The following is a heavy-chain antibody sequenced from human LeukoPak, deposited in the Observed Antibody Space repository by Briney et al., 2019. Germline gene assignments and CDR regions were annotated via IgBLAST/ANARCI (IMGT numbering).Heavy chain of an antibody. J-gene: IGHJ6*02. CDR1: GYTFTNYI. V-gene: IGHV1-3*01. CDR2: TNAGNGDT. D-gene: IGHD3-16*01. Sequence: ASVKVSCKASGYTFTNYILHWVRQAPGQRLEWMGWTNAGNGDTEYSQKFQGRVTSTRDTSANTVYMDLRSLRSEDTAVYYCARVVTRLREGAYQYDLDVWGQGTTVTVSS. CDR3: ARVVTRLREGAYQYDLDV.